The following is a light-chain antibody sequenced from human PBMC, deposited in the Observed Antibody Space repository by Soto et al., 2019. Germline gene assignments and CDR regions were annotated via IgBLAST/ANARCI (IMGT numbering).Light chain of an antibody. J-gene: IGKJ1*01. Sequence: EIRMTQSPSCLCASVGDGATIXCRASQRVSSYLTWYQHKPGQAPKLLIDAASSLQTGVPPRFSGSGSGTDFTPTISSLQPEDFATYYGQQSYSTPQTFGQGTKVDIK. V-gene: IGKV1-39*01. CDR1: QRVSSY. CDR2: AAS. CDR3: QQSYSTPQT.